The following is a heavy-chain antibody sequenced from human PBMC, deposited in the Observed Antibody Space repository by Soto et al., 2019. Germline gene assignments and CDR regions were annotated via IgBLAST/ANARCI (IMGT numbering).Heavy chain of an antibody. CDR3: AREGLQLVGYYYYCMDV. Sequence: ASVKVSCKASGYTFTSYGISWVRQAPGQGLEWMGWISAYNGNTNYAQKLQGRVTMTTDTSTSTAYMELRSLRSDDTAVYYCAREGLQLVGYYYYCMDVWGQGTTVTVSS. J-gene: IGHJ6*02. D-gene: IGHD6-6*01. CDR1: GYTFTSYG. V-gene: IGHV1-18*04. CDR2: ISAYNGNT.